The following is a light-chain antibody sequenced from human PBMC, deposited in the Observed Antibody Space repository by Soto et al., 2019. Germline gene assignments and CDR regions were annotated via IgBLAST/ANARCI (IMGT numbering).Light chain of an antibody. V-gene: IGKV3-15*01. Sequence: EIVMTQSPATLSVSPGERATLSCRASQSVSSNLAWYQQKPGQAPRLLIYGASTRATGIPARFSGSGSGTEFTLTISSLQSEDFAVDYWQLYNNAPGTFGQRTKVDI. CDR2: GAS. CDR3: QLYNNAPGT. CDR1: QSVSSN. J-gene: IGKJ1*01.